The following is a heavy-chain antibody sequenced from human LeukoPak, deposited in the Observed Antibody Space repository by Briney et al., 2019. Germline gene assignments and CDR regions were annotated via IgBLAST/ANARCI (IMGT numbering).Heavy chain of an antibody. CDR3: ARARESIFGVVPFDY. CDR1: DGLFSGYY. Sequence: SETLSLTCAVYDGLFSGYYWSWIRQPPGKGLEWIGYIYYSGSTNYNPSLKSRVTISVDTSKNQFSLKLSSVTAADTAVYYCARARESIFGVVPFDYWGQGTLVTVSS. J-gene: IGHJ4*02. V-gene: IGHV4-59*01. CDR2: IYYSGST. D-gene: IGHD3-3*01.